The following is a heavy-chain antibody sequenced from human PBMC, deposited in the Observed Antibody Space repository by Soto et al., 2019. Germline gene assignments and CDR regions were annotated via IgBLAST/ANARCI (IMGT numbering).Heavy chain of an antibody. CDR2: IKQDGSEK. CDR3: ARDFGRWLR. V-gene: IGHV3-7*05. D-gene: IGHD5-12*01. J-gene: IGHJ4*02. CDR1: GLTFSSYW. Sequence: EVQLVESGGGLVQPGGSLRLSCAASGLTFSSYWMSWVRQAPGKGLEWVANIKQDGSEKYYVDSVKGRFTISRDNAKNSLYLQMNSLRAEDTAVYYCARDFGRWLRGGQGTLVTVSS.